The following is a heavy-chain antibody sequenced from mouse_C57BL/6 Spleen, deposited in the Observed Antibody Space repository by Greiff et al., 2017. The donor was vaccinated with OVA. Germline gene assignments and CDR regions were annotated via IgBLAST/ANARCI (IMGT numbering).Heavy chain of an antibody. CDR1: GFNIKDDY. V-gene: IGHV14-4*01. Sequence: VHVKQSGAELVRPGASVKLSCTASGFNIKDDYMHWVKQRPEQGLEWIGWIDPENGDTEYASKFQGKATITADTSSNTAYLQLSSLTSEDTAVYYCTTSLRYWGQGTTLTVSS. J-gene: IGHJ2*01. CDR3: TTSLRY. CDR2: IDPENGDT.